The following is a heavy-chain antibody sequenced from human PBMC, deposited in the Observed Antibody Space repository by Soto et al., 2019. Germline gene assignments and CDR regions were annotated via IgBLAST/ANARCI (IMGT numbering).Heavy chain of an antibody. CDR3: ARQWDS. CDR1: GASIRSDY. V-gene: IGHV4-59*08. Sequence: SETLSLTCAVSGASIRSDYWSWIRQIPGRGLEWIGYIYDSERTNYNPSLRSRVTISADTSKNQFSLKVRSVTAADTAVYYCARQWDSWGQGILVTVSS. CDR2: IYDSERT. J-gene: IGHJ4*02.